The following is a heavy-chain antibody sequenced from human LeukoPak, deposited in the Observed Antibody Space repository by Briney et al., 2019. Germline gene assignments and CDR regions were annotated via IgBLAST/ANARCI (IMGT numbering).Heavy chain of an antibody. CDR1: GFTFSSYA. J-gene: IGHJ4*02. CDR2: ISSSSSYI. CDR3: ARDSSVGAAYFDF. V-gene: IGHV3-21*01. Sequence: PGGSLRLSCAASGFTFSSYAMHWVRQAPGKGLEWVSSISSSSSYIYYADSVKGRFTISRDNAKNSLYLQMNSLRAEDTAVYYCARDSSVGAAYFDFWGQGALVTVSS. D-gene: IGHD1-26*01.